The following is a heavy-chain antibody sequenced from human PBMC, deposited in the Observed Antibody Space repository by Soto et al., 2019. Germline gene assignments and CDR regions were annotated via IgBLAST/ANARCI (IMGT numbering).Heavy chain of an antibody. CDR2: INAGNGNT. Sequence: QVPLVQSGAEEKKPGASVKVSCKASGYTFTSHAMHWVRQAPGQRLEWMGWINAGNGNTKYSQKFQGRVTITTDTSASTANMELSSLRSEDPAVYYCARAGIAAAGTSWVDPWGQGTLVTVSS. CDR1: GYTFTSHA. J-gene: IGHJ5*02. CDR3: ARAGIAAAGTSWVDP. V-gene: IGHV1-3*05. D-gene: IGHD6-13*01.